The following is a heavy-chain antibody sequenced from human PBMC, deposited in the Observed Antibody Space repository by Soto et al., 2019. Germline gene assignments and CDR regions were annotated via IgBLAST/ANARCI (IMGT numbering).Heavy chain of an antibody. J-gene: IGHJ4*02. CDR3: ARVKAYYDSSGYLTTFDY. CDR2: IYYSGST. CDR1: GGSISSGDYY. Sequence: SSETLSLTCTVSGGSISSGDYYWSWIRQPPGKGLEWIGYIYYSGSTYYNPSLKSRVTVSVDTSKNQFSLKLSSVTAADTAVYYCARVKAYYDSSGYLTTFDYWGQGTLVTVSS. D-gene: IGHD3-22*01. V-gene: IGHV4-30-4*01.